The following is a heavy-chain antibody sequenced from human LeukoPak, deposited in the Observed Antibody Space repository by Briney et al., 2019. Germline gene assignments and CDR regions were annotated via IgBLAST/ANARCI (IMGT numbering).Heavy chain of an antibody. J-gene: IGHJ2*01. CDR1: GGTFSSYA. Sequence: SVKVSCKASGGTFSSYAISWVRQAPGQGLEWMGRIIPILGIANYAQKFQGRVTITADKSTSTAYMELSSLRSEDTAVYYCARGGENYYDSGSPNWYFDLWGRGTLVTVSS. V-gene: IGHV1-69*04. CDR3: ARGGENYYDSGSPNWYFDL. CDR2: IIPILGIA. D-gene: IGHD3-22*01.